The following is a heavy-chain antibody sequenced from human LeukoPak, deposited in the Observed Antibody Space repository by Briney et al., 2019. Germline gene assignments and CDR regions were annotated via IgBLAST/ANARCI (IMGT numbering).Heavy chain of an antibody. J-gene: IGHJ4*02. Sequence: GGSLRLSWSASGFTFSDYPMHWVRQTPGKGLEYVSAISKNGDDTYYADSVKGRFTISRDNSKNTLYLQMSSLRTEDAAVFYCVQVGSNYYLNWGQGTLVIVSS. V-gene: IGHV3-64D*06. D-gene: IGHD4-11*01. CDR2: ISKNGDDT. CDR1: GFTFSDYP. CDR3: VQVGSNYYLN.